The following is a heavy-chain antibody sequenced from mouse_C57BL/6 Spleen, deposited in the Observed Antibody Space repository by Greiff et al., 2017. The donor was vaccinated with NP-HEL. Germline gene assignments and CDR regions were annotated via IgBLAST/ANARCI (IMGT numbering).Heavy chain of an antibody. CDR2: ISNGGGST. Sequence: EVQVVESGGGLVQPGGSLKLSCAASGFTFSDYYMYWVRQTPEQRLEWVAYISNGGGSTYYPDTVKGRFTISRDNAKNTQYLQMSRLKYEDTAMYYCARQVLAYYYAMDYWGQGTSVTVSA. CDR3: ARQVLAYYYAMDY. D-gene: IGHD2-14*01. J-gene: IGHJ4*01. V-gene: IGHV5-12*01. CDR1: GFTFSDYY.